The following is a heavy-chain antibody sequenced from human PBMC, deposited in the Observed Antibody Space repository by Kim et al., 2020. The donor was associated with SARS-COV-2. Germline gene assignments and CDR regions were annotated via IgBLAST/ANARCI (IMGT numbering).Heavy chain of an antibody. V-gene: IGHV3-23*01. Sequence: GDRASNPDYVKGRFTISRDNSETTLYLQMNRLRADDTAVYYCAKGGSFYDYWGQGALVAVSS. CDR2: GDRA. CDR3: AKGGSFYDY. J-gene: IGHJ4*02. D-gene: IGHD1-26*01.